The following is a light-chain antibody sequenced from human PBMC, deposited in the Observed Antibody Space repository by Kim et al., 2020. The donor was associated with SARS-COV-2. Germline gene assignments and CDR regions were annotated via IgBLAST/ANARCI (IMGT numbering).Light chain of an antibody. J-gene: IGLJ2*01. V-gene: IGLV3-21*04. CDR2: YDA. CDR3: QVWDTSTEHIL. Sequence: APGKTARINCGGTNIGGKSVNWYQQRPGQAPVLVIYYDADRPSGIPERFSGSNSGNTATLTISGVEAGDEADYYCQVWDTSTEHILFGGGTQLTVL. CDR1: NIGGKS.